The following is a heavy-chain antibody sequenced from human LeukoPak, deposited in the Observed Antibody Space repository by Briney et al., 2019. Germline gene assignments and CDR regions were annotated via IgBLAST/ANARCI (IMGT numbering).Heavy chain of an antibody. Sequence: GGSLRLSCAASGFTFSSYSMNWVRQAPGKGLEWVSSISSSSSYIYYADSVKGRFTISRDNDKNSLYLQINSLRAEDTAVYYCARAGSSWYYFDYWGLGTLVTVSS. V-gene: IGHV3-21*01. CDR1: GFTFSSYS. D-gene: IGHD6-13*01. CDR2: ISSSSSYI. J-gene: IGHJ4*02. CDR3: ARAGSSWYYFDY.